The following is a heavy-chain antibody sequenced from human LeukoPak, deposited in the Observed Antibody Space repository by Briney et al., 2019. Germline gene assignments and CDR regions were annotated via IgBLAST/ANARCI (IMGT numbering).Heavy chain of an antibody. D-gene: IGHD3-3*01. CDR2: ISAYNGNT. V-gene: IGHV1-18*01. Sequence: ASVKVSCKASGYTFTSYGISWVRQAPGQGLEWMGWISAYNGNTNYAQKLQGRVTMTTDTSTSTAYMELRSLRSDDTAVYYCARGPRITIFGVVRWFDPWGQGTVVTVSS. J-gene: IGHJ5*02. CDR3: ARGPRITIFGVVRWFDP. CDR1: GYTFTSYG.